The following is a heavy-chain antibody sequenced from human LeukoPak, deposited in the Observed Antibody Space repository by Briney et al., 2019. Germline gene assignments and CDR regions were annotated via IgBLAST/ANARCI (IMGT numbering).Heavy chain of an antibody. CDR3: ARMGGYIGYATP. V-gene: IGHV4-59*08. CDR2: INSSGNT. J-gene: IGHJ5*02. D-gene: IGHD5-12*01. Sequence: SETLSLTCTVSGASISSYYWSWVRQPPGKGLEWLGYINSSGNTNYYTSLKSRVTISVDKSKNHFSLKLSSVTAADTAVYYCARMGGYIGYATPWGRGTGAIVS. CDR1: GASISSYY.